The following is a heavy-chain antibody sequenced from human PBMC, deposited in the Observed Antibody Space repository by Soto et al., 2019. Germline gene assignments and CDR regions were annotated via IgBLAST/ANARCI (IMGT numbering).Heavy chain of an antibody. Sequence: QVHLVQSGAEVKKPGASVKVSCKGSGYAFTTYGITWVRQAPGQGLEWMGWISAHNGNTNYAQKLQGRVTVTRDTSTSTAYMELRSLRSDDAAVYYCARGRYGDYWGQGALVTVSS. V-gene: IGHV1-18*01. CDR1: GYAFTTYG. CDR2: ISAHNGNT. CDR3: ARGRYGDY. D-gene: IGHD1-1*01. J-gene: IGHJ4*02.